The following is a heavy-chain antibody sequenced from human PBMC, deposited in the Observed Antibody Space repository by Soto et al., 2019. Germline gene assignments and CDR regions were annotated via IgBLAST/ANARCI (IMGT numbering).Heavy chain of an antibody. J-gene: IGHJ4*02. CDR2: IFYSGSTTY. V-gene: IGHV4-59*11. CDR3: ARVGSSGWSQDY. Sequence: SETLSLTCTGSGGSISGHYWIWIRQPPGEGMEWIGYIFYSGSTTYNNNPSLKSRVSISVDTSKNQFYLRLTSVTAADTAVYYCARVGSSGWSQDYWGKGTLVTVSS. CDR1: GGSISGHY. D-gene: IGHD6-19*01.